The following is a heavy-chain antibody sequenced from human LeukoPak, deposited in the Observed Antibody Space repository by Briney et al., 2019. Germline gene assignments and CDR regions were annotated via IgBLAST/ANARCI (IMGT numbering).Heavy chain of an antibody. D-gene: IGHD2-2*01. CDR3: AKDQNQLLLNWFDP. V-gene: IGHV3-23*01. J-gene: IGHJ5*02. Sequence: PGGSLRLSCAVSGFTFSSYAMSWVRQAPGKGLEWVSAISGSGGSTYYADSVKGRFTISRDNSRNTLYLQMNSLRAEDTAVYYCAKDQNQLLLNWFDPWGQGTLVTVSS. CDR1: GFTFSSYA. CDR2: ISGSGGST.